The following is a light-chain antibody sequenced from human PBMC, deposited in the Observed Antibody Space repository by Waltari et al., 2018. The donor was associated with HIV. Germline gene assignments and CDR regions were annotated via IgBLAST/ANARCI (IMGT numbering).Light chain of an antibody. CDR1: RSNIGSNI. Sequence: QSVLTQPPSASGTPGQRVTISCSGSRSNIGSNIVNWYQQLPGTAPKLLIYSNNQRPAGVPARFSGSKSGTSASVAISGLQSEDEADDYWAAWDDSLNGLVFGGGTKLTVL. J-gene: IGLJ3*02. CDR2: SNN. V-gene: IGLV1-44*01. CDR3: AAWDDSLNGLV.